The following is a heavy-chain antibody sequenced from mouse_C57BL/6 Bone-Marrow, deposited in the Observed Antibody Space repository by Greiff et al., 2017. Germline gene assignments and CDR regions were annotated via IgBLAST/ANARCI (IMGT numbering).Heavy chain of an antibody. J-gene: IGHJ2*01. V-gene: IGHV2-5*01. D-gene: IGHD2-1*01. Sequence: VQLQESGPGIVQPSQSLSITCTVSGFSLTSYGVHWVRQSPGKGLEWLGVIWRGGSTDYNAAFMSRLSITKDNSKSQVFFKMNSLQADDTAIYYCAKNRAYGNFYFDYWGQGTTLTVSS. CDR2: IWRGGST. CDR1: GFSLTSYG. CDR3: AKNRAYGNFYFDY.